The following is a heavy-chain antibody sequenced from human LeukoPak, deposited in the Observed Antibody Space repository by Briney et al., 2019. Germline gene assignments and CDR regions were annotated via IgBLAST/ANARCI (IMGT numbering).Heavy chain of an antibody. V-gene: IGHV1-69*13. Sequence: GASVTVSCKASGGTFRTFAISWVRQAPGQGLEWMGGIIPIFGIPDSAQKFQGRVTITADESTSTAYMELSSLRSEDTAVYYCAREAYSGYDSVYYYYYYMDVWGKGTTVTISS. CDR3: AREAYSGYDSVYYYYYYMDV. CDR2: IIPIFGIP. J-gene: IGHJ6*03. CDR1: GGTFRTFA. D-gene: IGHD5-12*01.